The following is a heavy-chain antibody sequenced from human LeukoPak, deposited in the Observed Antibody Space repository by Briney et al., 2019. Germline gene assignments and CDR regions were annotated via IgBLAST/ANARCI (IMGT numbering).Heavy chain of an antibody. CDR3: ARVVYYDYVWGSYRRKGDAFDI. Sequence: SETLSLTCTVSGGSISSGDYYWSWIRQPPGKDLEWIGYIYYSGSTYYNPSLKSRVTISVDTSKNQFSLKLSSVTAADTAVYYCARVVYYDYVWGSYRRKGDAFDIWGQGTMVTVSS. CDR2: IYYSGST. CDR1: GGSISSGDYY. V-gene: IGHV4-30-4*01. J-gene: IGHJ3*02. D-gene: IGHD3-16*02.